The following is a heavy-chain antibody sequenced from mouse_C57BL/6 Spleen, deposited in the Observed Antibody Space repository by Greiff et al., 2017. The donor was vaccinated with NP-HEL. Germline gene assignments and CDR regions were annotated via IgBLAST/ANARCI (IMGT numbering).Heavy chain of an antibody. V-gene: IGHV1-18*01. CDR2: INPNNGGT. J-gene: IGHJ4*01. Sequence: EVQLVESGPELVKPGASVKIPCKASGYTFTDYNMDWVKQSHGKSLEWIGDINPNNGGTIYNQKFKGKATLTVDKSSSTAYMELRSLTSEDTAVYYCARSGLFEYAMDYWGQGTSVTVSS. CDR3: ARSGLFEYAMDY. CDR1: GYTFTDYN.